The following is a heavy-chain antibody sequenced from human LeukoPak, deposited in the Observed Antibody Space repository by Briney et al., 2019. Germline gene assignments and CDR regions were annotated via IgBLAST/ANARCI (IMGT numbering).Heavy chain of an antibody. CDR2: INSDGSST. CDR3: ARATSTWYYYYYMDV. CDR1: GFTFSSYW. Sequence: GGSLRLSCAASGFTFSSYWMHWVRHAPGKGLVWVSRINSDGSSTSYADSVKGRFTISRDNAKNTLYLQMNSLRAEDTAVYYCARATSTWYYYYYMDVWGKGTTVTVSS. J-gene: IGHJ6*03. V-gene: IGHV3-74*01.